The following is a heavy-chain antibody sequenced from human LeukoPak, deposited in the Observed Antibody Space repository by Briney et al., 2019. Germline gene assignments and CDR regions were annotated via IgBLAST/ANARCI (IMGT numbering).Heavy chain of an antibody. D-gene: IGHD3-9*01. Sequence: GASVKVSCKASGGTFSSYAISWVRQAPGQGLEWMGGIIPIFGTANYVQKFQGRVTITADKSTSTAYMELSSLRSEDTAVYYCARDVSPTYYDILTGYSGYYYYYMDVWGSGTTVTISS. CDR3: ARDVSPTYYDILTGYSGYYYYYMDV. J-gene: IGHJ6*03. V-gene: IGHV1-69*06. CDR2: IIPIFGTA. CDR1: GGTFSSYA.